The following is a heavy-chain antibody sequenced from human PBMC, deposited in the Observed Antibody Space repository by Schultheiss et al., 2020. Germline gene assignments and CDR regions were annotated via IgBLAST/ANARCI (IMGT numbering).Heavy chain of an antibody. CDR2: IYYSGST. V-gene: IGHV4-39*01. CDR1: GGSISSSSYY. D-gene: IGHD6-6*01. Sequence: SETLSLTCTVSGGSISSSSYYWGWIRQPPGKGLEWIGSIYYSGSTYYNPSLKSRVTISVDTSKNQFSLKLSSVTAADTAVYYCARHWGYVSSSSNYYYYGMDVWGQGTTVTVSS. CDR3: ARHWGYVSSSSNYYYYGMDV. J-gene: IGHJ6*02.